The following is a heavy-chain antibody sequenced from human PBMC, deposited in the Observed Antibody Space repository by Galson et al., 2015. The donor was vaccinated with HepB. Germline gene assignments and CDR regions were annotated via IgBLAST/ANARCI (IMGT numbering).Heavy chain of an antibody. Sequence: SVKVSCKASGYTFTSYGISWVRQAPGQGLEWMGWISAYNGNTTYAQKLQGRVTMTTDTSTSTAYMELRSLRSDDTAVYYCARVLLLYYYDSSGPLDYWGQGTLVTVSS. D-gene: IGHD3-22*01. CDR1: GYTFTSYG. J-gene: IGHJ4*02. CDR3: ARVLLLYYYDSSGPLDY. V-gene: IGHV1-18*04. CDR2: ISAYNGNT.